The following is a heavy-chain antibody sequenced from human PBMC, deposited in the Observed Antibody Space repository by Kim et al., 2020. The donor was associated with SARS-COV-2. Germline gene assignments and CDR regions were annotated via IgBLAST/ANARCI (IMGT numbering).Heavy chain of an antibody. J-gene: IGHJ4*02. V-gene: IGHV3-30*01. Sequence: ADYLKGRFTLSGDNPRNTLYLQMNSLRAEDTAIYYCVGEDDSFDYWGQGTLVTVSS. CDR3: VGEDDSFDY.